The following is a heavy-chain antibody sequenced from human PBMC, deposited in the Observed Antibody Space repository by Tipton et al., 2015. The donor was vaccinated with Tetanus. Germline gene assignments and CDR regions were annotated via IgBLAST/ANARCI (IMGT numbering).Heavy chain of an antibody. V-gene: IGHV1-18*01. CDR3: ARTWGAAYWYFDF. CDR2: ISTVTGNT. D-gene: IGHD3-16*01. J-gene: IGHJ2*01. CDR1: GYSFTSHD. Sequence: QLVQSGAEVKKPGASVKVSCKASGYSFTSHDIFWVRQATGQELEWMGWISTVTGNTHFAQNLQDRLTMTTDTSTSTAYMDLRSLTSDDTAVYYCARTWGAAYWYFDFWGRGTQVTVSS.